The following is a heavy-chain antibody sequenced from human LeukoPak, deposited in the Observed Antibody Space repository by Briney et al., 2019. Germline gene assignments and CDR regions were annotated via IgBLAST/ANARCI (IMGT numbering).Heavy chain of an antibody. CDR2: ISSSSSYI. V-gene: IGHV3-21*01. Sequence: GGSLRLSCAASGFTFSSYSMNWVRQAPGKGLEWVSSISSSSSYIYYADSVKGRFTISRDNAKNSLYLQMNSLRVEDTAVYYCARDLLRYFDWLPRGYYYYYMDVWGKGTTVTVSS. CDR1: GFTFSSYS. D-gene: IGHD3-9*01. CDR3: ARDLLRYFDWLPRGYYYYYMDV. J-gene: IGHJ6*03.